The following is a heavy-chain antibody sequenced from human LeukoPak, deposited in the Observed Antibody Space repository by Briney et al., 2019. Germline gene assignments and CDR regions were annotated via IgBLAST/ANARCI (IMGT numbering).Heavy chain of an antibody. CDR1: GGTFSGYA. CDR3: ARDATGERVGATDGHFDY. J-gene: IGHJ4*02. D-gene: IGHD1-26*01. Sequence: ASVKVSCKASGGTFSGYAVSWVRQAPGQGLEWMGKINPTLGMANYAQKFQGRVTITADKSSNTAYMELNSLRSEDTAVYYCARDATGERVGATDGHFDYWGQGTLVTVSS. CDR2: INPTLGMA. V-gene: IGHV1-69*04.